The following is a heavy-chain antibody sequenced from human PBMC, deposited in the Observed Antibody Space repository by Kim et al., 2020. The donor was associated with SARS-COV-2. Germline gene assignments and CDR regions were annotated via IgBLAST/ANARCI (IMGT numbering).Heavy chain of an antibody. D-gene: IGHD3-16*02. Sequence: GGSLRLSCAASGFTFSSYGMHWVRQAPGKGLEWVAVISYDGSNKYYADSVKGRFTISRDNSKNTLYLQMNSLRAEDTAVYYCAKERDDYVWGSYRYTGGGAFDIWGQGTMVTVSS. V-gene: IGHV3-30*18. J-gene: IGHJ3*02. CDR2: ISYDGSNK. CDR3: AKERDDYVWGSYRYTGGGAFDI. CDR1: GFTFSSYG.